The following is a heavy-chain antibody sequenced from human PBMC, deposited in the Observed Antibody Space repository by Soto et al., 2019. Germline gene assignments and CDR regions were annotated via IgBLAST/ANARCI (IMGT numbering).Heavy chain of an antibody. CDR2: IYYSGST. CDR1: GGSISSYY. V-gene: IGHV4-59*01. CDR3: ARGVVVPAELGDYYYYMDV. Sequence: PSETLSLTCTVSGGSISSYYWSWIRQPPGKGLEWIGYIYYSGSTNYNPSLKSRVTISVDTSKNQFSLKLSSVTAADTAVYYCARGVVVPAELGDYYYYMDVWGKGTTVTVS. D-gene: IGHD2-2*01. J-gene: IGHJ6*03.